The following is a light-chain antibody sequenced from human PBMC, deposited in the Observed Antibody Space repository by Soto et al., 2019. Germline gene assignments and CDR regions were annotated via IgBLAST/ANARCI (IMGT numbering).Light chain of an antibody. J-gene: IGKJ4*01. V-gene: IGKV3-11*01. CDR2: DAS. CDR1: QSVSSY. CDR3: QQRRNWPPT. Sequence: EIVLTQSPATLSLSPGERATLSCRASQSVSSYLAWYQQKPGQAPRLLIYDASNRATGIPARFSGSGSGTDFNLTISSLEPEDFAVYYCQQRRNWPPTFGGGTKVEIQ.